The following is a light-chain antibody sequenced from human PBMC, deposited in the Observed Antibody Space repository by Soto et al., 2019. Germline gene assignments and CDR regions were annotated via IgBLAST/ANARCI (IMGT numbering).Light chain of an antibody. V-gene: IGKV3-20*01. CDR1: QTVRNNY. CDR3: QQDYNLPIT. J-gene: IGKJ5*01. CDR2: GAS. Sequence: EIVLTQSPGTLSLSPGERATLFCRASQTVRNNYLAWYQQRPGQAPRLLIYGASSRATGIPDRFSGSGSGTDFTLTISRLEPEDFAVYYCQQDYNLPITFGQGTRLEIK.